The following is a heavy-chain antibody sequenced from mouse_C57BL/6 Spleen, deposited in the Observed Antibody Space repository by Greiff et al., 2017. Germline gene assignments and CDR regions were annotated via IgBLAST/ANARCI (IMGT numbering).Heavy chain of an antibody. CDR2: ISYSGST. CDR1: GYSITSGYD. J-gene: IGHJ3*01. Sequence: EVKLQESGPGMVKPSQSLSLTCTVTGYSITSGYDWHWIRHFPGNKLEWMGYISYSGSTNYNPSLKSRISITHDTSKNHFFLKLNSVTTEDTATYYCARGETTSAWFAYWGQGTLVTVSA. V-gene: IGHV3-1*01. CDR3: ARGETTSAWFAY.